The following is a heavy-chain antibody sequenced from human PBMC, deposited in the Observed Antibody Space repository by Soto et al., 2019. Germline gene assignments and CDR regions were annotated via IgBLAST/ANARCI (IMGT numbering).Heavy chain of an antibody. J-gene: IGHJ5*02. CDR2: IDDSGNT. CDR3: AIHTCGETWVDP. V-gene: IGHV4-31*03. CDR1: GGSISSGAYY. D-gene: IGHD4-17*01. Sequence: QVQLQESGPGLVKPSQTLSLTCTVAGGSISSGAYYWSWIRQHPVRGLECIGHIDDSGNTSYSPSLKIRVSISADKCNHQVSLDLKSGSDADTAVYCCAIHTCGETWVDPWGKGTLGTVSS.